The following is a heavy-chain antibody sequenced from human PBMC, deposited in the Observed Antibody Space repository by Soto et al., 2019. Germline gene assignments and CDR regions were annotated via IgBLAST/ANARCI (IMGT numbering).Heavy chain of an antibody. CDR1: GFVFSDYY. D-gene: IGHD1-1*01. V-gene: IGHV3-11*01. CDR3: AGRLTGRTTGDWFDP. J-gene: IGHJ5*02. CDR2: ISSGGAVS. Sequence: VQLVESGGGLVKPGGSLRLSCAASGFVFSDYYMTWIRQAPGKALEWVSDISSGGAVSNFADSVRGRFTISRDNTNNALYLQMNNLRAEDTAIYYCAGRLTGRTTGDWFDPWGKGPLVTVSS.